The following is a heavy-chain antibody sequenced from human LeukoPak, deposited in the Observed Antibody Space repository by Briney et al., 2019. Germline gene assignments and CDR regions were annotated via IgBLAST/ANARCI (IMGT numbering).Heavy chain of an antibody. D-gene: IGHD2-15*01. Sequence: GGSLRLSCAASGFTFSNYNMNWVRQTPGKGLEWVSYISSSRSTIYYADSVKGRFTISRDNAKNSLYLQMNSLRAEDTAVYYCARGWYQSLFGAFDIWGQGTMVTVSS. CDR2: ISSSRSTI. CDR1: GFTFSNYN. CDR3: ARGWYQSLFGAFDI. V-gene: IGHV3-48*01. J-gene: IGHJ3*02.